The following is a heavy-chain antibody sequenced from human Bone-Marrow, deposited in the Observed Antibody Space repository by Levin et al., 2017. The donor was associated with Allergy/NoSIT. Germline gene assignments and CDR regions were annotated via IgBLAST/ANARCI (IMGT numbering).Heavy chain of an antibody. CDR1: GFTFSNTR. Sequence: GGSLRLSCAASGFTFSNTRMTWVRQAPGKGLEWVGRIKRKNDGGTTDYAAPVKGRFIISRDDSKNTVYLYMNSLKTEDTAVYYCTTEGWLRWLLYGMDVWGQGTTVTVSS. CDR2: IKRKNDGGTT. J-gene: IGHJ6*02. V-gene: IGHV3-15*01. CDR3: TTEGWLRWLLYGMDV. D-gene: IGHD3-22*01.